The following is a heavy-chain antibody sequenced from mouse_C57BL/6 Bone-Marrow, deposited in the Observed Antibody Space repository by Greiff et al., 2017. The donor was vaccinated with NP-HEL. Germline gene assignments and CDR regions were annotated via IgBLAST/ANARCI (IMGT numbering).Heavy chain of an antibody. J-gene: IGHJ2*01. V-gene: IGHV7-3*01. CDR1: GFTFTDYY. Sequence: EVKVEESGGGLVQPGGSLSLSCAASGFTFTDYYMSWVRQPPGKALEWLGFIRNKANGYTTEYSASVKGRFTISRDNSHSILYLQMNALRAEDSATYYCARYMGTTVADYFDYWGQGTTLTVSS. CDR2: IRNKANGYTT. D-gene: IGHD1-1*01. CDR3: ARYMGTTVADYFDY.